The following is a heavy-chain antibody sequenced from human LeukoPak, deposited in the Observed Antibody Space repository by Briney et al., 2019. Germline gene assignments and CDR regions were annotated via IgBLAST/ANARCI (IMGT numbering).Heavy chain of an antibody. D-gene: IGHD5-24*01. V-gene: IGHV4-59*08. CDR2: IYYSGST. J-gene: IGHJ4*02. Sequence: PSETLSLTCTVSGGSIRSYYWSWIRQPPGKGLEWIGYIYYSGSTNYNPSLKSRVTISVDTSKNHFSLKLSSVTAADTAVYYCASLSYRDAYNFDYWGQGTLVTVSS. CDR1: GGSIRSYY. CDR3: ASLSYRDAYNFDY.